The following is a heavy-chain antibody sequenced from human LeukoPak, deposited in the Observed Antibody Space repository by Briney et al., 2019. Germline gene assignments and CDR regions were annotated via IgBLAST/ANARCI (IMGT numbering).Heavy chain of an antibody. CDR1: GYSFTSYF. V-gene: IGHV5-10-1*01. CDR3: GRHSGFSSGRNWFDP. J-gene: IGHJ5*02. D-gene: IGHD6-19*01. Sequence: GESLKISCKTSGYSFTSYFISWVRQMPGEGLEWMGRIDPSDSYTNYSPSFQGHVTISADKSIITVYLQWISLEASDTVLYYWGRHSGFSSGRNWFDPWGQRTLVTVST. CDR2: IDPSDSYT.